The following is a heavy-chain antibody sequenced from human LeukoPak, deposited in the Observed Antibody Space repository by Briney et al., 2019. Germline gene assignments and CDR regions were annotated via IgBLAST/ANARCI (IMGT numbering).Heavy chain of an antibody. D-gene: IGHD6-13*01. Sequence: SKTLSLTCTVSGGSISSYYWTWIRQPPGKGLEWIGYIYYSGSTNYNPSLKSRVTISVDTSKNQFSLKLSSVTAADTAVYYCARVRVAAAGIDYWGQGTLVTVSS. V-gene: IGHV4-59*01. CDR2: IYYSGST. J-gene: IGHJ4*02. CDR3: ARVRVAAAGIDY. CDR1: GGSISSYY.